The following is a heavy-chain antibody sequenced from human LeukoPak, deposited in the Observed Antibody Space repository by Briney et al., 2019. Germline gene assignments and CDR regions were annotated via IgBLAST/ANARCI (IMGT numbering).Heavy chain of an antibody. J-gene: IGHJ4*02. Sequence: GGSLRLSCAASGFTFSSYSMNWVRQAPGKGLEWVSYISSSSSTIYYADSVKGRFTISRDNAKNSLYLQMNSLRVGDTAVYYCATEKYCTSSTCLYHFQYWGQGTLVTVSS. D-gene: IGHD2/OR15-2a*01. CDR2: ISSSSSTI. CDR1: GFTFSSYS. V-gene: IGHV3-48*04. CDR3: ATEKYCTSSTCLYHFQY.